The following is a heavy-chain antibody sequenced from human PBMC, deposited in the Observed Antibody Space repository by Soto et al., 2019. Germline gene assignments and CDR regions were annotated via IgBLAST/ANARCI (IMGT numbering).Heavy chain of an antibody. CDR3: ARVGVDYYDSSGYYYHDAFDI. J-gene: IGHJ3*02. Sequence: SETLSLTCAVSGGSISSGGYSWSWIRQPPGKGLEWIGYIYHSGGTYYNPSLKSRVTISVDRSKNQFSLKLSSVTAADTAVYYCARVGVDYYDSSGYYYHDAFDIWGQGTMVTVSS. CDR2: IYHSGGT. CDR1: GGSISSGGYS. V-gene: IGHV4-30-2*01. D-gene: IGHD3-22*01.